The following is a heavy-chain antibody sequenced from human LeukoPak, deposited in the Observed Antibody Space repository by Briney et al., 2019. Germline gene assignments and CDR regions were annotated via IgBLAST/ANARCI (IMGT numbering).Heavy chain of an antibody. D-gene: IGHD6-13*01. J-gene: IGHJ4*02. CDR1: GFTFSNYA. CDR2: ISGSGGST. V-gene: IGHV3-23*01. CDR3: AKSPAGSSWPSTDY. Sequence: LAGGSLRLSCEASGFTFSNYAMSWVRQAPGKGLECVSRISGSGGSTYYRDVVKGRFTVSRDNYKNTLYLQMNSLRAEDTAVYYCAKSPAGSSWPSTDYWGQGTLVTVSS.